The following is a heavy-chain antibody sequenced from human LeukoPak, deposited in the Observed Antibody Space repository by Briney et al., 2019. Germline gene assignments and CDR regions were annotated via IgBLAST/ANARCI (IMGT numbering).Heavy chain of an antibody. Sequence: KPSETLSLTCSVSGASISGYYWSWIRQPPGKGLEWIGYIYYSGSTNYNPSLKSRVTMSVDTSKNQFSLKLSSVTAADTAVYYCAALGIPLALTFWGQGTLVTVSS. CDR2: IYYSGST. V-gene: IGHV4-59*01. CDR1: GASISGYY. D-gene: IGHD3-10*01. J-gene: IGHJ1*01. CDR3: AALGIPLALTF.